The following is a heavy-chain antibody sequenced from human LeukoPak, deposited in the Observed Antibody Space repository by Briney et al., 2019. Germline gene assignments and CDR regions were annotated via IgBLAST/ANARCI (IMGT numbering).Heavy chain of an antibody. CDR3: ARGDAESGSYFTGYDY. CDR1: GGSISSGDYY. CDR2: IYYSGST. V-gene: IGHV4-30-4*01. J-gene: IGHJ4*02. Sequence: SQTLSLTCTVSGGSISSGDYYWSWIRQPPGMGLEWLGYIYYSGSTYYNPSLKSRVTISVDTSKNQFSLKLSSVTAADTAVYYCARGDAESGSYFTGYDYWGQGTLVTVSS. D-gene: IGHD1-26*01.